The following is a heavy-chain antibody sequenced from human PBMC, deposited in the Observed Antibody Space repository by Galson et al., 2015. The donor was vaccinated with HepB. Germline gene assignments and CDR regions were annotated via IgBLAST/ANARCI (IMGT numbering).Heavy chain of an antibody. V-gene: IGHV3-33*01. J-gene: IGHJ4*02. CDR2: IWYDGSNK. D-gene: IGHD2-2*01. CDR1: GFTFSSYG. CDR3: ARAGRRYCSSTSCLYYFDY. Sequence: SLRLSCAASGFTFSSYGMHWVRQAPGKGLEWVAVIWYDGSNKYYADSVKGRFTISRDNSKNTLYLQMNSLRAEDTAVYYCARAGRRYCSSTSCLYYFDYWGQGTLVTVSS.